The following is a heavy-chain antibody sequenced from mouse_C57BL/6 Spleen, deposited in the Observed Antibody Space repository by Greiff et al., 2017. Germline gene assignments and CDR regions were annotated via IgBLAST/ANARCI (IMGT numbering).Heavy chain of an antibody. CDR2: IDPETGGT. CDR1: GYTFTDYE. D-gene: IGHD1-2*01. Sequence: VQLVESGAELVRPGASVTLSCKASGYTFTDYEMHWVKQTPVHGLEWIGAIDPETGGTAYNQKFKGKAILTADKSSSTAYMELRSLTSEDSAVYYCTRDETAYYFDYWGQGTTLTVSS. V-gene: IGHV1-15*01. CDR3: TRDETAYYFDY. J-gene: IGHJ2*01.